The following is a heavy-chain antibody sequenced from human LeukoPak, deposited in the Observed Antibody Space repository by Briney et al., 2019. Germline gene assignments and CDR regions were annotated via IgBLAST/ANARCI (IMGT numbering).Heavy chain of an antibody. CDR3: VKGGVFDY. J-gene: IGHJ4*02. Sequence: GGSLRLSCAASGFTFSTYWMHWVRQAPGKGLVWVSRINTDGTSTSYADSVKGRFTISRDNAKNTVYLQMNSLRAEDTAVYYCVKGGVFDYWGQGTLVTVSS. CDR1: GFTFSTYW. V-gene: IGHV3-74*01. CDR2: INTDGTST. D-gene: IGHD3-16*01.